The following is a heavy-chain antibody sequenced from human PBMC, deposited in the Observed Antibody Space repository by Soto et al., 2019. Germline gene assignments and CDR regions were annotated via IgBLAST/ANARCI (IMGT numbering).Heavy chain of an antibody. D-gene: IGHD3-22*01. V-gene: IGHV1-18*01. Sequence: ASVKVSCKASGYTFTSYGISWVRQAPGQGLEWMGWISAYNGNTNYAQKLQGRVTMTTDTSTSTAYMELRSLGSDDTAVYYCARDLRYYFHSSAYHSADYYFECRGQGNTVTASS. CDR3: ARDLRYYFHSSAYHSADYYFEC. CDR1: GYTFTSYG. CDR2: ISAYNGNT. J-gene: IGHJ4*02.